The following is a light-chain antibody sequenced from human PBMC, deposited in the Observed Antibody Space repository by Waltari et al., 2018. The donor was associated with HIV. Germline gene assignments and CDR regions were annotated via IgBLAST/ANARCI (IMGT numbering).Light chain of an antibody. Sequence: QTVVTQEPSFSVSPGGTVTLTCGLSSGSVSTSYYPSWYQQTPGQAPPTPIYSTNTRSSGVPDRFSGSILGNKAALTITGAQADDESDYYCVLYMGSGIWVFGGGTKLTVL. CDR2: STN. CDR1: SGSVSTSYY. V-gene: IGLV8-61*01. CDR3: VLYMGSGIWV. J-gene: IGLJ3*02.